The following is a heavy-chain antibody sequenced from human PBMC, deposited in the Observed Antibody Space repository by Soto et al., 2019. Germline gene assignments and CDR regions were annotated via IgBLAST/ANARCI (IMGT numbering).Heavy chain of an antibody. CDR1: GYSFTSYW. J-gene: IGHJ6*02. CDR2: IDPSDSYT. D-gene: IGHD3-9*01. CDR3: ARLSDILTGPPPYGMDV. V-gene: IGHV5-10-1*01. Sequence: GESLKISCKGSGYSFTSYWISWVRQMPGKGLEWMGRIDPSDSYTNYSPYFQGHVTISADKSISTAYLQWSSLKASDTAMYYCARLSDILTGPPPYGMDVWGQGTTVTVSS.